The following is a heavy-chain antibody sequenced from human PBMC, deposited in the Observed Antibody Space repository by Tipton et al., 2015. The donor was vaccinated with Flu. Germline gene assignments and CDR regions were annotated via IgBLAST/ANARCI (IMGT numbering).Heavy chain of an antibody. D-gene: IGHD2-15*01. Sequence: LRLSCAVPGGSISSGGYSWSWIRQPPGKGLEWIGYIYHSGSTYYNPSLKSRVTISVDRSKNQFSLKLSSVTAADTAVYYCARVGGYCSGGSCYGRENWFDPWGQGTLVTVSS. V-gene: IGHV4-30-2*01. CDR1: GGSISSGGYS. J-gene: IGHJ5*02. CDR2: IYHSGST. CDR3: ARVGGYCSGGSCYGRENWFDP.